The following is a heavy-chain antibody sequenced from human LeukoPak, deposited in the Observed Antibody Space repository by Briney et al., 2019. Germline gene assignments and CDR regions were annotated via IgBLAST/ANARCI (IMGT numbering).Heavy chain of an antibody. CDR3: ARSYDGFDY. D-gene: IGHD5-12*01. J-gene: IGHJ4*02. CDR2: INHSGST. Sequence: SETLSLTCAVYGGSFSGYYWSWIRQPPGKGLEWIGEINHSGSTNYNPSLKSRVTISVDTSKNQFSLKLSSVTAADTAVYNCARSYDGFDYWGQGTLVTVSS. V-gene: IGHV4-34*01. CDR1: GGSFSGYY.